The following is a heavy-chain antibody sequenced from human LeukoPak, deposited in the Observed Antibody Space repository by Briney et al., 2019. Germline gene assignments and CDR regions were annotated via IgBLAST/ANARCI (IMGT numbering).Heavy chain of an antibody. CDR1: GYTFTGYY. CDR3: ARAADYDILTGYYLNTGDV. Sequence: GASVNVSCKASGYTFTGYYMHWVRQAPGQGLEWVGWISAYNGNTEDAQIFQGRLTMTTDTSTNTVYMELRSLRSDDTAVYYCARAADYDILTGYYLNTGDVWGKGTTVTNSS. CDR2: ISAYNGNT. J-gene: IGHJ6*04. V-gene: IGHV1-18*04. D-gene: IGHD3-9*01.